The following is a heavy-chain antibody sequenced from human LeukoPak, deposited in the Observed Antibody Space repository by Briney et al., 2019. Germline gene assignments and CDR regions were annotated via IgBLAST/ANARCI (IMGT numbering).Heavy chain of an antibody. CDR1: GFTFSNAW. Sequence: GGSLRPSCAPSGFTFSNAWMSWVRQAPGKGLEWVGCIKTNSDGGTVDYAVPVKGSFTISRDDSKNTLYLQRSSLKTEDTAVYYCTQGAAPAYFDYWGQGTLVTVS. D-gene: IGHD6-13*01. CDR2: IKTNSDGGTV. V-gene: IGHV3-15*01. J-gene: IGHJ4*02. CDR3: TQGAAPAYFDY.